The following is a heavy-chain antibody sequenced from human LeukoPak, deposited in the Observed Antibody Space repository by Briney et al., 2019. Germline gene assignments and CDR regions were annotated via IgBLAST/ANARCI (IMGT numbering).Heavy chain of an antibody. CDR1: GFTFSSYG. D-gene: IGHD6-19*01. CDR2: VSYDGRYR. CDR3: AKFGVAAGTDYWYFDL. Sequence: PGGSLRLSCVASGFTFSSYGMYWVRQAPGKGLERVADVSYDGRYRYYADSVKGRFTISRDNSKNTLYLQMDSLRAEDTAVYYCAKFGVAAGTDYWYFDLWGRGTLVTVSS. V-gene: IGHV3-30*18. J-gene: IGHJ2*01.